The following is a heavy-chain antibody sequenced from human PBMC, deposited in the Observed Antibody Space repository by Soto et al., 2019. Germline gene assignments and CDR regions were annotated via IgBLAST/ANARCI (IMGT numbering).Heavy chain of an antibody. Sequence: SETLSLTCAVYGGSFSGYYWSWIRQPPGKGLEWIGEINHSGSTNYNPSLKSRVTISVDTSENQFSLKLSSVTAADTAVYYCARGRDTAGGLYYFDYWGQGTMVTVYS. CDR1: GGSFSGYY. D-gene: IGHD2-21*01. CDR2: INHSGST. CDR3: ARGRDTAGGLYYFDY. V-gene: IGHV4-34*01. J-gene: IGHJ4*02.